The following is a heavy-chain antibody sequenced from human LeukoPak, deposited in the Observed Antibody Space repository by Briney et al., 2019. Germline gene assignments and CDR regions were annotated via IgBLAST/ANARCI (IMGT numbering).Heavy chain of an antibody. CDR3: ATDYDILTGYSTDLGY. D-gene: IGHD3-9*01. CDR1: GFTFSSYW. V-gene: IGHV3-11*01. Sequence: GGSLRLSCAASGFTFSSYWMSWIRQAPGKGLEWVSYISGSATTIYYEDSVKGRFTISRDNAKNSLYLQMNSLRAEDTAVYYCATDYDILTGYSTDLGYWGQGTLVTVSS. J-gene: IGHJ4*02. CDR2: ISGSATTI.